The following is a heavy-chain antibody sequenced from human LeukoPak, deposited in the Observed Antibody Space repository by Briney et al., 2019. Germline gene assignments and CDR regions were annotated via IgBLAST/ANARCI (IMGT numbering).Heavy chain of an antibody. J-gene: IGHJ4*02. V-gene: IGHV3-7*01. CDR1: GFTFSNYW. CDR3: ARGGESYYGSGSHDY. CDR2: IKQDGSEK. Sequence: GGSLRLSCAASGFTFSNYWMNWVRQAPGKGLEWVANIKQDGSEKYYVDSVKGRFTVSRDNTKNSLYLQMNSLRAEDTAVYYCARGGESYYGSGSHDYWGQGTLVTVSS. D-gene: IGHD3-10*01.